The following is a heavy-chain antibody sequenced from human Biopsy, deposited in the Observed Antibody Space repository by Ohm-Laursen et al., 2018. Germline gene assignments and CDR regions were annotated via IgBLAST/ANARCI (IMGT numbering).Heavy chain of an antibody. Sequence: TLSLTCSVSGGSLSNFYWSWIRQPAGKGLEWIGRMYISGTTNYNPSLKSRVTMSIDTSKNQFSLRLSSVTAADTAVYYCATLYGDDYSYYGLDVWGRGTSVTVSS. CDR1: GGSLSNFY. CDR3: ATLYGDDYSYYGLDV. V-gene: IGHV4-4*07. CDR2: MYISGTT. J-gene: IGHJ6*02. D-gene: IGHD4-17*01.